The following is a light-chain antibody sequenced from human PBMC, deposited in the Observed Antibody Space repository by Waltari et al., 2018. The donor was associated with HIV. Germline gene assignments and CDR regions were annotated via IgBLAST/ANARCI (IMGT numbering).Light chain of an antibody. CDR2: GNN. Sequence: QSVLTQPPSTSGTPGRRVTISCSGSSSNIGSNTVNWYQHLPGTAPKLLIYGNNQRPAGVPDRFSGSKSGTSACRAISGLQSEDGADYYCAAWDDSLNGLWVFGGGTKLTVL. J-gene: IGLJ3*02. CDR3: AAWDDSLNGLWV. V-gene: IGLV1-44*01. CDR1: SSNIGSNT.